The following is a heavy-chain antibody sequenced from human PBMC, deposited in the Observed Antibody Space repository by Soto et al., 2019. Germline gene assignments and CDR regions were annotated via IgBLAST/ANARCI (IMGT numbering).Heavy chain of an antibody. CDR1: GFTFSTSW. J-gene: IGHJ4*02. V-gene: IGHV3-74*01. Sequence: EVQLVEAGGGLVQPGGSLRLSCAASGFTFSTSWIHWVRQAPGKGLVWVSRINGDGGTINYADSVKGRFTISRDNAKNTVYLQMNSLSADDTAVYYCTRGGNYYFDYWGPGTLVTVS. D-gene: IGHD1-7*01. CDR3: TRGGNYYFDY. CDR2: INGDGGTI.